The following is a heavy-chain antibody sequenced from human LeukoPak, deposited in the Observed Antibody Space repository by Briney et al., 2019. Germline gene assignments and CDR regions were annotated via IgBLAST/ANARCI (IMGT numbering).Heavy chain of an antibody. Sequence: ASVTVSCKASGYTFTSYDINWVRQATGQGLEWMGWMNPNSGNTGYAQKFQGRVTITRNTSISTAYMELSSLTSEDSAVYYCARRDCTGGSCRTRIFDYWGQGTLVTVSS. D-gene: IGHD2-15*01. CDR3: ARRDCTGGSCRTRIFDY. J-gene: IGHJ4*02. CDR1: GYTFTSYD. CDR2: MNPNSGNT. V-gene: IGHV1-8*03.